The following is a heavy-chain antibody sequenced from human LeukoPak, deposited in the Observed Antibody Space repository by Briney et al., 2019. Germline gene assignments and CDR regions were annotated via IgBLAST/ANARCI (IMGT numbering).Heavy chain of an antibody. J-gene: IGHJ4*02. CDR3: AGERAHQITGFDY. CDR1: GGSISSYY. Sequence: PSETLSLTCTVSGGSISSYYWSWIRQPPGKGLEWIGYIYYSGSTNYNPSLKSRVTISVDTSKNQFSLKLSSVTAADTAVYYCAGERAHQITGFDYWGQGTLVTVSS. CDR2: IYYSGST. V-gene: IGHV4-59*01. D-gene: IGHD3-16*01.